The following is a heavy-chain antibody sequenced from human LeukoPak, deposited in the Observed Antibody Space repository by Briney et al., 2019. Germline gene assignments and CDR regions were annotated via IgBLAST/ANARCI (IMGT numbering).Heavy chain of an antibody. CDR3: ATVFGGPKIRGYSYGDIDY. D-gene: IGHD5-18*01. J-gene: IGHJ4*02. CDR1: GYTLTELS. Sequence: ASVKVSCKVSGYTLTELSMHWVRQAPGKGLEWMGGFDPEDGETIYAQKFQGRVTMTEDTSTDTAYMELSSLRSEDTAVYYCATVFGGPKIRGYSYGDIDYWGQGTLVTVSS. CDR2: FDPEDGET. V-gene: IGHV1-24*01.